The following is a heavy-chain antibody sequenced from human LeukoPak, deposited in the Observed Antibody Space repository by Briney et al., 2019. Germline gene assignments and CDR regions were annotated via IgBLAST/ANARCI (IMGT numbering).Heavy chain of an antibody. CDR3: AKDLRRSVTMVRGGTFDY. CDR2: ISGSGGST. V-gene: IGHV3-23*01. D-gene: IGHD3-10*01. CDR1: GFTFRNYA. J-gene: IGHJ4*02. Sequence: GGSLRLSCAASGFTFRNYAMSWVRQAPGKGLEWVSVISGSGGSTYYADSVKGRFTISRDNSRNTLYLQMNSLRAEDTAVYYCAKDLRRSVTMVRGGTFDYWGQGTLVTVSS.